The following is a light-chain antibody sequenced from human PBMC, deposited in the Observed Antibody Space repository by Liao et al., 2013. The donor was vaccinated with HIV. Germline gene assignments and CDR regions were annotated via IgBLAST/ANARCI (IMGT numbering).Light chain of an antibody. Sequence: SYELTQPPSVSVSPGQTVSITCSGDKLGDKYACWFHQKPGQAPVLVIYYDSDRPSGIPERFSGSNSGNTATLTISGTQAMDEADYYCQAWDSSTWVFGGGTKLTVL. V-gene: IGLV3-1*01. CDR1: KLGDKY. J-gene: IGLJ3*02. CDR3: QAWDSSTWV. CDR2: YDS.